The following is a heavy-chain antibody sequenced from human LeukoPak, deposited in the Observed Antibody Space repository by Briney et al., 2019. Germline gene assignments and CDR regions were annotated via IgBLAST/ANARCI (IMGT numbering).Heavy chain of an antibody. J-gene: IGHJ4*02. CDR3: ARAATYYYDSSGSLGY. CDR1: GFTFSSYE. CDR2: ISSSGSTI. V-gene: IGHV3-48*03. D-gene: IGHD3-22*01. Sequence: GGSLRLSCAASGFTFSSYEMNWVRQAPGKGLEWVSYISSSGSTIYYADSVKGRFTISRDNAKNSLYLQMNSLRAEDTAVYYCARAATYYYDSSGSLGYWGQGTLVTVSS.